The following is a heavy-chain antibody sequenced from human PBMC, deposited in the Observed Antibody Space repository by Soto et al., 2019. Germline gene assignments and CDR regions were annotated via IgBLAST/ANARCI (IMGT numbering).Heavy chain of an antibody. V-gene: IGHV3-7*01. CDR2: IKQDGSEK. CDR1: GFTFSTYW. J-gene: IGHJ4*02. Sequence: LRLSCVGSGFTFSTYWMTWVRQAPGKGLEWVANIKQDGSEKHYVDSVKGRFTISRDNPKNSLYLQMNSLRAEDTAVYYCASQRRDGFFGDYWGQGTLVTVSS. CDR3: ASQRRDGFFGDY. D-gene: IGHD3-16*01.